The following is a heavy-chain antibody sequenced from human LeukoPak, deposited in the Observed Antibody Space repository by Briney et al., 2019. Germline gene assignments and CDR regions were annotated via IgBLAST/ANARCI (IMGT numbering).Heavy chain of an antibody. J-gene: IGHJ6*02. CDR1: GFTFSSYG. V-gene: IGHV3-33*01. D-gene: IGHD3-22*01. CDR3: ARDTYYYDSSGPSYYYYGMDV. CDR2: IWYDGSNK. Sequence: GGSLRLSCAASGFTFSSYGMPWVRQAPGKGLEGVAVIWYDGSNKYYADSVKGRFTISRDNSKNTLYLQMNSLRAEDTAVYYCARDTYYYDSSGPSYYYYGMDVWGQGTTVTVSS.